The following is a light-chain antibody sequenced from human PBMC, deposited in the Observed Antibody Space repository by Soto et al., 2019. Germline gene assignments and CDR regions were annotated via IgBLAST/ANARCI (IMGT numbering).Light chain of an antibody. V-gene: IGLV2-14*01. CDR1: SSDVGGYNY. CDR3: TSYISGSTPVV. CDR2: EVS. Sequence: QSVLTQPASVSGSPGQSITISCTGTSSDVGGYNYVSWYQQHPVKAPKLIIYEVSNRPSGVSNRFSGSKSGNTASLTISGLQAEDEADYYCTSYISGSTPVVFGGGTKLTVL. J-gene: IGLJ2*01.